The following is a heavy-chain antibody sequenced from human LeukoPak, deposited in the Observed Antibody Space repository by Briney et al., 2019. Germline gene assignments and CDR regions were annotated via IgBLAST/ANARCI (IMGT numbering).Heavy chain of an antibody. D-gene: IGHD3-10*01. J-gene: IGHJ4*02. CDR2: FDPEDGET. V-gene: IGHV1-24*01. Sequence: ASVKVSCKVSGYTLTELSMHWVRQAPGKGLEWMGGFDPEDGETIYAQKFQGRVTITADESTSTAYMELSSLRSEDTAVYYCARTRRHYGSGSYYNFDYWGQGTLVTVSS. CDR1: GYTLTELS. CDR3: ARTRRHYGSGSYYNFDY.